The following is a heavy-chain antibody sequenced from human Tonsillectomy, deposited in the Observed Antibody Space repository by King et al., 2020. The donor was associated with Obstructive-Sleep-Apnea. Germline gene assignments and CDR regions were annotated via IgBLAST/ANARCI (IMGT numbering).Heavy chain of an antibody. CDR2: IYYSGST. CDR1: GGSISSGGYY. CDR3: ARGVLWFGEPYYFDY. Sequence: VQLQESGPGLVKPSQTLSLTCTVSGGSISSGGYYWSWIRQHPGKGLEWIGYIYYSGSTYYNPSLKSRVTISVDTSKNQFSLKLSSVTAADTAVYYCARGVLWFGEPYYFDYWGQGTLVTVSS. V-gene: IGHV4-31*03. J-gene: IGHJ4*02. D-gene: IGHD3-10*01.